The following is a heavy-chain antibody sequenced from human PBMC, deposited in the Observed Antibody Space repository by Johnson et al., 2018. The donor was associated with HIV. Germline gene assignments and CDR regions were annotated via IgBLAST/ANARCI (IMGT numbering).Heavy chain of an antibody. J-gene: IGHJ3*02. CDR3: ARDRNYYDSSAQGAFDI. CDR1: RFTFSWYW. Sequence: QVQLVESGGDLVQPGGSLRLSCAASRFTFSWYWMHWVRQAPGKGLEWVAFIRYDGSNKYYADSVKGRFTISRDNSKNTLYLQMGSLRAEDTAVYYCARDRNYYDSSAQGAFDIWGQGTMVTVSS. CDR2: IRYDGSNK. D-gene: IGHD3-22*01. V-gene: IGHV3-30*02.